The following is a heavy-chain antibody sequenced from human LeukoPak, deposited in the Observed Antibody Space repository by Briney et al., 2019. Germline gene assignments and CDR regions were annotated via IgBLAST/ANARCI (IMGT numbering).Heavy chain of an antibody. CDR1: GGSISSYY. Sequence: PSETLSLTCTVSGGSISSYYWSWIRQPPGKGLEWIGYIYYSGSTNYNPSLKSRVTISVDTSKNQFSLKLSSLTAADTAVYYCARDGGSGSYSRYLQYWGQGTLVTVSS. CDR3: ARDGGSGSYSRYLQY. D-gene: IGHD3-10*01. CDR2: IYYSGST. V-gene: IGHV4-59*01. J-gene: IGHJ1*01.